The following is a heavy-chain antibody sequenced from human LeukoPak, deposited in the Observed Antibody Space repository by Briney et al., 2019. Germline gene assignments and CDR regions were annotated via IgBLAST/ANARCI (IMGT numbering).Heavy chain of an antibody. V-gene: IGHV4-59*01. CDR1: GGSISSYY. D-gene: IGHD3-10*01. CDR3: ARGGYGSGSYLSYYYYYGMDV. CDR2: IYYSGST. Sequence: SETLSLTCTVSGGSISSYYWSWIRQPPGKGLEWIGYIYYSGSTNYNPSLKSRVTISVDTSKNQFSLKLSSVTAADTAMYYCARGGYGSGSYLSYYYYYGMDVWGQGTTVTVSS. J-gene: IGHJ6*02.